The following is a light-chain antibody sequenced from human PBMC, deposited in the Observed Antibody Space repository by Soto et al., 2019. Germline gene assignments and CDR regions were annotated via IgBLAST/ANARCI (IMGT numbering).Light chain of an antibody. CDR1: SSDVGNYNL. J-gene: IGLJ2*01. CDR2: EGS. Sequence: QSALTQPASVSGSPGQSITISCTGTSSDVGNYNLVSWYQQHPGKAPKLMIYEGSKRPSGVFNRFSGSKSGNTASLTISGLQAEDEADYYCCSYAGSTTFRVLFGGGTKLTVL. V-gene: IGLV2-23*03. CDR3: CSYAGSTTFRVL.